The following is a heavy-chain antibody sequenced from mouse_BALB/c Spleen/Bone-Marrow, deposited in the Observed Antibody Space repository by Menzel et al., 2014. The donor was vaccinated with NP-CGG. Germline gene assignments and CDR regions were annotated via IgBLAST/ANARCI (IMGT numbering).Heavy chain of an antibody. J-gene: IGHJ3*01. CDR1: GFSFNSYG. D-gene: IGHD2-4*01. CDR2: ISGGGSYT. CDR3: ARHAYYDQTEVSFVY. Sequence: EVKVAESGGGLVKSGGSLKLSCAASGFSFNSYGMSWVRQTPEKRLEWVATISGGGSYTFYPDSVKGRFTISRDNAKNNLYLQLSSLRSEDTALYYCARHAYYDQTEVSFVYWGQGTLVTVSA. V-gene: IGHV5-9-2*01.